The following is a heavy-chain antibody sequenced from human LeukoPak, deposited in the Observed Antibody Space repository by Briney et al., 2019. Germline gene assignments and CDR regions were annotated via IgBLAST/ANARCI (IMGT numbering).Heavy chain of an antibody. D-gene: IGHD6-19*01. CDR2: VYTTGST. CDR1: GCSISSHY. J-gene: IGHJ4*02. CDR3: ARQRAVGGKAGFDF. Sequence: TSETLTLTCTVSGCSISSHYWSWIRQPAGKGLEWIGRVYTTGSTNYNPSLSSRVTMSIDMSKNPFSLKLSSVTAADTAVYYCARQRAVGGKAGFDFCVQRTLVADSS. V-gene: IGHV4-4*07.